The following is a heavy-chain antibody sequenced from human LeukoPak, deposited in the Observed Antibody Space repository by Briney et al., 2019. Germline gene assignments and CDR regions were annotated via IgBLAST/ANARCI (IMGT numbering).Heavy chain of an antibody. CDR1: GFTFSDYY. J-gene: IGHJ5*02. Sequence: GGSLRLSCAASGFTFSDYYMSWIRQAPGKELEWVSYISSSSSYTNYADSAKGRFTISRDNAKNSLYLQMNSLRAEDTAVYYCARTYGSGEGWFDPWGQGTLVTVSS. V-gene: IGHV3-11*06. D-gene: IGHD3-10*01. CDR3: ARTYGSGEGWFDP. CDR2: ISSSSSYT.